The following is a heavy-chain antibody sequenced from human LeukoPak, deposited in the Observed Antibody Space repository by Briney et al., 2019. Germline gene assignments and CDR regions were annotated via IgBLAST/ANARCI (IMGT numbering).Heavy chain of an antibody. Sequence: GGSLRLSCTASEFTFKVYYMSWVRQAPGKGLEWVSSIITSSSYTFYADSVKGRFTISRDSAKNSLFLQMNSLRAEDTAVYYCATLGYRAFIWGQGTLVTVSS. CDR2: IITSSSYT. CDR1: EFTFKVYY. CDR3: ATLGYRAFI. D-gene: IGHD1-1*01. V-gene: IGHV3-21*01. J-gene: IGHJ4*02.